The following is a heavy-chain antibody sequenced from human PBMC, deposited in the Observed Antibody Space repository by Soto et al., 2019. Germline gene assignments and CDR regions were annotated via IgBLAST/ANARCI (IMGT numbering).Heavy chain of an antibody. J-gene: IGHJ4*02. CDR2: IVPIVDTS. CDR1: GGTFSSYA. V-gene: IGHV1-69*13. CDR3: ARGPDYAGYFDY. D-gene: IGHD4-17*01. Sequence: SVKVSCKTSGGTFSSYAISWGRQAPGQGLEWMGGIVPIVDTSTYAQKFQGRVTITADESTSTAYMELSSLRSDDTAVYYCARGPDYAGYFDYWGQGALVTVSS.